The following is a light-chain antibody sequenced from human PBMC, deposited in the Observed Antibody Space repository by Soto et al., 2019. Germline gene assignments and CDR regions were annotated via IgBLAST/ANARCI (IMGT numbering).Light chain of an antibody. V-gene: IGKV1-12*02. Sequence: IQLTQSPSSVSASVGDRVTTTCRTSEDINNWLAWYQQKPGEAPKILMYVASNFQPAVPSRFSCTGSWTDFTRTISCLQTEDFATYYWQQAKSFPYTVGQSTKLSIK. CDR1: EDINNW. CDR2: VAS. CDR3: QQAKSFPYT. J-gene: IGKJ2*01.